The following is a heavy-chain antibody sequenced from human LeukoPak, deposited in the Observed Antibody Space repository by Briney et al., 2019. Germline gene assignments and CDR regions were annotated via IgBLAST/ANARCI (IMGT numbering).Heavy chain of an antibody. J-gene: IGHJ4*02. CDR1: GGSISSYY. Sequence: SETLSLTCTVSGGSISSYYWSGIRQSPGKGLEWIGYIYYTGRTNYNPSLKSRVTISVDTSKNQFSLKLSSVTAADTAVYFCARTNTRTYYYDSSAYYPFDYWGQGTLVTVSS. CDR2: IYYTGRT. CDR3: ARTNTRTYYYDSSAYYPFDY. D-gene: IGHD3-22*01. V-gene: IGHV4-59*01.